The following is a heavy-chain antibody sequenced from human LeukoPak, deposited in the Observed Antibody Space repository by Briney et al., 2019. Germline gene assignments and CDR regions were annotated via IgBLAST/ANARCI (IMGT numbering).Heavy chain of an antibody. CDR1: VGSISSYY. D-gene: IGHD3-3*01. V-gene: IGHV4-59*01. CDR2: IYYSGST. J-gene: IGHJ4*02. Sequence: PSETLSLTCTVSVGSISSYYWSWIRQPPGRGLEWIGYIYYSGSTNYNPSLKSRVTISVDTSKNQFSLKLSSVTAADTAVYYCARGKAEYYDFWSGTIFDYWGQGTLVTVSS. CDR3: ARGKAEYYDFWSGTIFDY.